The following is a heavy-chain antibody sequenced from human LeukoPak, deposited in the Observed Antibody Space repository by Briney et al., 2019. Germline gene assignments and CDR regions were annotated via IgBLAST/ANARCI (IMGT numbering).Heavy chain of an antibody. CDR3: ASDVVVTATTSFQH. V-gene: IGHV3-66*01. CDR2: IYSGGST. J-gene: IGHJ1*01. CDR1: GFTVSSNY. Sequence: PGGSLRLSCAASGFTVSSNYMSWVRQAPGKGLEWVSVIYSGGSTYYADSVKGRFTISRDNAKNTLYLQMNSLRAEDTAVYYCASDVVVTATTSFQHWGQGTLVTVSS. D-gene: IGHD2-21*02.